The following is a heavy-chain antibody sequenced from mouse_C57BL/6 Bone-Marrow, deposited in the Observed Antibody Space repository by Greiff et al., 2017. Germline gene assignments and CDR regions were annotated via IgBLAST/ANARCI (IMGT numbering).Heavy chain of an antibody. Sequence: VKVVESGPGLVQPSQSLSITCTVSGFSLTSYGVHWVRQSPGKGLEWLGVIWRGGSTDYNAAFMSRLSITKDNSKSQVFFKMNSLQADDTAIYYCAKNPHYYAMDYWGQGTSVTVSS. V-gene: IGHV2-5*01. J-gene: IGHJ4*01. CDR3: AKNPHYYAMDY. CDR1: GFSLTSYG. CDR2: IWRGGST.